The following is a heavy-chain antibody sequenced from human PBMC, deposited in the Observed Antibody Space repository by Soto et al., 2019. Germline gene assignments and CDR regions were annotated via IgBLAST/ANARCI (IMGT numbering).Heavy chain of an antibody. CDR2: ISGSGGST. J-gene: IGHJ3*02. V-gene: IGHV3-23*01. D-gene: IGHD6-19*01. Sequence: HPGGSLRLSCTASGFTFNDYTLSLVRQAPGKGLEWVSAISGSGGSTYYADSVKGRFTISRDNSKNTLYLQMNSLRAEDTAVYYCAKDSGSSGWYGDAFDIWGQGTMVTVSS. CDR1: GFTFNDYT. CDR3: AKDSGSSGWYGDAFDI.